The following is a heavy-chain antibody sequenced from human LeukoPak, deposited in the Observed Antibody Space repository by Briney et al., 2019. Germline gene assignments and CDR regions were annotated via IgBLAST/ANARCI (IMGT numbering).Heavy chain of an antibody. CDR2: INHSGST. V-gene: IGHV4-34*01. CDR3: ARGGHSYGFGRT. Sequence: SETLSLTCAVYGGSFSGYYWSWIRQPPGKGQEWIGEINHSGSTNYNPSLKGRVTISVDTSKNQFSLKLSSVTAADTAVYYCARGGHSYGFGRTWGQGTLVTVSS. D-gene: IGHD5-18*01. CDR1: GGSFSGYY. J-gene: IGHJ5*02.